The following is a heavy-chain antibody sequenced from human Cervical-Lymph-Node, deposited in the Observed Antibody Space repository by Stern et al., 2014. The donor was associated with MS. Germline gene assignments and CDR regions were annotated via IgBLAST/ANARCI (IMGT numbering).Heavy chain of an antibody. CDR2: ISYDGSNK. CDR3: AKSSSPSHYYYYGMDV. D-gene: IGHD6-6*01. Sequence: VQLVESGGGVVQPGRALRLSCAASGFTFSSSGMHWVRQAPGKGLAWVAVISYDGSNKYYADSVKGRFTISRDNSKNTLYLQMNSLRAEDTAVYYCAKSSSPSHYYYYGMDVWGQGTTVTVSS. CDR1: GFTFSSSG. V-gene: IGHV3-30*18. J-gene: IGHJ6*02.